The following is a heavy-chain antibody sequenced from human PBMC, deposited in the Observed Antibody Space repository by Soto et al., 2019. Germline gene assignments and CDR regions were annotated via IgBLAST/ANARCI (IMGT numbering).Heavy chain of an antibody. D-gene: IGHD2-15*01. CDR2: IYYSGST. CDR1: GAPISINY. Sequence: ETXYRTWPVCGAPISINYWSCVRQAPGKGLEWIGYIYYSGSTTYNPSLKSRVTMSAATSKDHFSLKLNSVTAAATAVYYCERDARGPYDHWGPGILVTVSS. J-gene: IGHJ4*01. V-gene: IGHV4-59*01. CDR3: ERDARGPYDH.